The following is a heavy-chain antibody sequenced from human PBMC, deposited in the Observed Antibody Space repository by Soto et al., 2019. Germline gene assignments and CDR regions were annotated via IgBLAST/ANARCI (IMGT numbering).Heavy chain of an antibody. CDR3: ARANYGPDY. CDR2: ISGSGDAI. V-gene: IGHV3-11*01. J-gene: IGHJ4*02. CDR1: GFSFTDYY. Sequence: QVQLVESGGGLVKPGGSLRLSCAASGFSFTDYYMTWLRQAPGKGLEWLSYISGSGDAIYYADSVKGRFTISRDNAKNSLYLQMNSLRAEDTAVYYCARANYGPDYWGQGTLVTVSS. D-gene: IGHD4-17*01.